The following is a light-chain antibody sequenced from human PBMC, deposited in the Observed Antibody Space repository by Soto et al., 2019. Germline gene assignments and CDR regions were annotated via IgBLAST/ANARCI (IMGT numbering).Light chain of an antibody. Sequence: QSVLTQPASVSGSPGQSITISCIGTSSDVGAYNYVSWYQQHPGSAPKLMIFDVSYRPSGVSNRFSGSKSGKKASLTISGLRIEDEADYYCSSYTTISTLVFGGGTKLTVL. CDR3: SSYTTISTLV. CDR2: DVS. CDR1: SSDVGAYNY. J-gene: IGLJ2*01. V-gene: IGLV2-14*03.